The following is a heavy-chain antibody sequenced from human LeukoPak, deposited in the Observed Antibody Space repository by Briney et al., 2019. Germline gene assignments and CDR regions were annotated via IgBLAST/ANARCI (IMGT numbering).Heavy chain of an antibody. CDR3: ARAPASGGYVDYFDY. CDR1: GFTVSSNY. CDR2: IYSGGST. J-gene: IGHJ4*02. Sequence: GGSLRLSCAASGFTVSSNYMSWVRQAPGKGLEWVSVIYSGGSTYYADSVKGRFTISRDNSKNTLYLQMNSLRAEDTAVYYCARAPASGGYVDYFDYWGQGTLVTVSS. V-gene: IGHV3-66*01. D-gene: IGHD5-12*01.